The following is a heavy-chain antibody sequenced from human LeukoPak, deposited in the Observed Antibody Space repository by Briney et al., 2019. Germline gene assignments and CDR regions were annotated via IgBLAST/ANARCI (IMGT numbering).Heavy chain of an antibody. D-gene: IGHD3-3*01. V-gene: IGHV4-31*03. CDR1: GGSISSGGYY. J-gene: IGHJ6*02. CDR2: IYYSGST. CDR3: ARGTESITIFGGPGGYYYGMDV. Sequence: SETLSLTCTVSGGSISSGGYYWSWIPQHPGKGLEWIGYIYYSGSTYYNPSLKSRVTISVDTSKNQFSLKLSSVTAADTAVYYCARGTESITIFGGPGGYYYGMDVWGQGTTVTVSS.